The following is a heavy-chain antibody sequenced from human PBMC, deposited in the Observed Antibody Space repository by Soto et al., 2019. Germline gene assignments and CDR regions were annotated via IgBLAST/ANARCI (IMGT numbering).Heavy chain of an antibody. J-gene: IGHJ5*02. CDR2: ISGSSSSI. D-gene: IGHD2-2*01. CDR3: ARGPAARTYNWRAP. V-gene: IGHV3-48*02. Sequence: EVQLVESGGGLVQPGGSLRISCAASGFTFGSFSMNWVRQAPGKGLEWVSYISGSSSSIYYADCVKGRFTISRDNAKNALFLQMNSRRDEDTAIYYCARGPAARTYNWRAPCGRGILVTVSS. CDR1: GFTFGSFS.